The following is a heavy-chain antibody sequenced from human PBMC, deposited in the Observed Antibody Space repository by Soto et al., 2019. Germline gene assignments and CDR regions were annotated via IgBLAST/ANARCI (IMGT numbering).Heavy chain of an antibody. V-gene: IGHV3-74*01. J-gene: IGHJ4*02. CDR3: ATAEVDY. CDR2: MNSDGSST. CDR1: GFTFGNSW. Sequence: VGSLRLSCAASGFTFGNSWMHWVRQAPGEGLEWVSRMNSDGSSTNYADSVKGRFTVSRDNAKNTLYLQMNSLRAEDTAVYYCATAEVDYWGPGTLVTVSS.